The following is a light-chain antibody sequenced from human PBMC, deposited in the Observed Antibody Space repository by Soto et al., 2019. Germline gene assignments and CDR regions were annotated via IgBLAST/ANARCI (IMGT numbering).Light chain of an antibody. Sequence: AIQLTQSPSSLSASVGDRVTITCRASQGISSALAWYQQKPGKAPKLLIYDASGLESGVPSRFSGSGSGTDFTLTISSLQPEDFATYYCQQFNSYPLVTFGGGTKVEIK. V-gene: IGKV1-13*02. CDR3: QQFNSYPLVT. CDR2: DAS. CDR1: QGISSA. J-gene: IGKJ4*01.